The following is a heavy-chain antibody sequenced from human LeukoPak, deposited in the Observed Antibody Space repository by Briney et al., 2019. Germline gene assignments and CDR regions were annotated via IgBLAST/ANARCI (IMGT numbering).Heavy chain of an antibody. Sequence: GSSVKVSCKASGGTFSSYAISWVRQAPGQGLEWMGGIIPIFGTANYAQKFQGRVTITADESTSTAYMELSSLRSEDTAVYYCARAAISDIVVVPAAIGGVKMENYYYYMDVWGKGTTVTVSS. D-gene: IGHD2-2*02. J-gene: IGHJ6*03. CDR2: IIPIFGTA. CDR3: ARAAISDIVVVPAAIGGVKMENYYYYMDV. CDR1: GGTFSSYA. V-gene: IGHV1-69*01.